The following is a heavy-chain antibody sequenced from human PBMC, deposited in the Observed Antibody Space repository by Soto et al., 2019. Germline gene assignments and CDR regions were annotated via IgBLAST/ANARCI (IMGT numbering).Heavy chain of an antibody. CDR2: FDPEDGET. Sequence: ASVKVSCKVSGYTLTELSMHWVRQAPGKGLEWMGGFDPEDGETIYAQKFQGRVTMTEDTSTDTAYMELSSLRSEDTAVYYCATSRYLDILTGSVRYFDYWGQGTLVTVSS. V-gene: IGHV1-24*01. D-gene: IGHD3-9*01. J-gene: IGHJ4*02. CDR3: ATSRYLDILTGSVRYFDY. CDR1: GYTLTELS.